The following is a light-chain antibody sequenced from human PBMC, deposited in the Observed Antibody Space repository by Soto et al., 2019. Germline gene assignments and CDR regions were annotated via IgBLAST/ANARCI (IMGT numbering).Light chain of an antibody. V-gene: IGKV3-15*01. CDR1: QSVGSN. CDR3: QQYNNWPYT. Sequence: EIMMTQSPVTLSVSPGERAALSCRASQSVGSNFAWYQQRPGQAPRVLIYGTSTRATGVPARFSGSGSGTDFTLTISSLQSEDFAVYYCQQYNNWPYTFGQGTRLEIK. CDR2: GTS. J-gene: IGKJ2*01.